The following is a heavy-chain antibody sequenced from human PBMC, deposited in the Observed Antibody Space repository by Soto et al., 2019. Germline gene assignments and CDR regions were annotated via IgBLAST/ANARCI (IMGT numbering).Heavy chain of an antibody. V-gene: IGHV1-18*01. J-gene: IGHJ4*02. CDR1: GYTFTNYG. D-gene: IGHD3-22*01. CDR2: ISAKNGNT. CDR3: AVDSANYYGSSDYYGGDY. Sequence: QVQLVQSGAEVKKPGASVTVSCKASGYTFTNYGINWVRQAPGQGLEWIAWISAKNGNTNYAQKVQGRVSLTTDSSTSTAYMELRSLRFDDTAVYYCAVDSANYYGSSDYYGGDYWGQGTLVTVSS.